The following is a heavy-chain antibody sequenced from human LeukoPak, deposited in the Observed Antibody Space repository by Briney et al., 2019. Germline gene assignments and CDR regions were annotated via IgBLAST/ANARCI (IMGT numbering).Heavy chain of an antibody. D-gene: IGHD5-12*01. J-gene: IGHJ4*02. CDR1: GFTFSNSA. CDR2: ISGSGGST. Sequence: GGSLRLSCAASGFTFSNSAMTWVRQAPGKGLEWVSAISGSGGSTYYAHSVKGRFTISRDNSKNTLYLQMSSLRSDDTAVYYCARTSHYVDIAATIPYGIYYFDYWGQGTLVTVSS. CDR3: ARTSHYVDIAATIPYGIYYFDY. V-gene: IGHV3-23*01.